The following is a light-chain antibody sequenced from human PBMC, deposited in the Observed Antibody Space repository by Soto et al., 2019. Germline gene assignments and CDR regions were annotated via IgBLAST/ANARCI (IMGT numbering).Light chain of an antibody. CDR2: EVS. J-gene: IGLJ1*01. Sequence: QSVLTQPASVSGSPGQAITISCTGTSSDVGGYIYVSWYQQHPGKAPKLMIYEVSNRPSGVSNRFSGSKSGNTASLTISGLQAADEADYYCSSYSRSSFYVFGTGNKVTVL. CDR3: SSYSRSSFYV. CDR1: SSDVGGYIY. V-gene: IGLV2-14*01.